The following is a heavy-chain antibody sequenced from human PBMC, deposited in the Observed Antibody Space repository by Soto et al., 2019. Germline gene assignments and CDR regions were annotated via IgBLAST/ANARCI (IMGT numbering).Heavy chain of an antibody. Sequence: QVQLVQSGAEVKKPGSSVKVSCKASGGTFSSYAISWVRQAPGQGLEWMGGIIPIFGTANHAQKFQGRVTITADESTSTAYMELSSLRSEDTAVYYCARALGVVVPAAISYGMDVWGQGTTVTVSS. CDR1: GGTFSSYA. CDR3: ARALGVVVPAAISYGMDV. CDR2: IIPIFGTA. D-gene: IGHD2-2*02. V-gene: IGHV1-69*01. J-gene: IGHJ6*02.